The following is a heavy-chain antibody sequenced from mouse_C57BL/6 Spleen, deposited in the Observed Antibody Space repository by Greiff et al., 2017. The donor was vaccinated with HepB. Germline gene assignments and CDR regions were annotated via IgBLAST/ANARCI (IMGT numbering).Heavy chain of an antibody. D-gene: IGHD2-4*01. J-gene: IGHJ3*01. CDR3: ARGDYDDGFAY. V-gene: IGHV1-52*01. CDR2: IDPSDSET. CDR1: GYTFTSYW. Sequence: VQLQQPGAELVRPGSSVKLSCKASGYTFTSYWMHWVKQRPIQGLEWIGNIDPSDSETHYNQKFKDKATLTVDKSSSTAYMQLSSLTSEDSAVYYCARGDYDDGFAYWGQGTLVTVSA.